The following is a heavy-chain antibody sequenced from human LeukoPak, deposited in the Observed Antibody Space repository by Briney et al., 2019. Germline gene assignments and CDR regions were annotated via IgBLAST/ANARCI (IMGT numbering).Heavy chain of an antibody. CDR1: GYTFTGYY. CDR3: TSSEHYQY. V-gene: IGHV1-2*02. J-gene: IGHJ4*02. Sequence: ASVKVSCKASGYTFTGYYIYWVRRAPGQGLEWVGLINPSTGGTGSAQKFRGRGTMTRDTSITTAYMEMSRLTSADTAVYYCTSSEHYQYWGQGTLVTVSS. CDR2: INPSTGGT. D-gene: IGHD1/OR15-1a*01.